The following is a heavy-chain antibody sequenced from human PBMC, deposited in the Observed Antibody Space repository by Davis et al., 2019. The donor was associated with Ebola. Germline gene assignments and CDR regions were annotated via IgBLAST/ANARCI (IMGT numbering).Heavy chain of an antibody. D-gene: IGHD1-26*01. J-gene: IGHJ5*02. V-gene: IGHV4-59*01. CDR3: ARGGQGVGAGRWLDP. CDR1: GDSISGYY. CDR2: IYYTERV. Sequence: MPSETLSLTCTVSGDSISGYYWSWIRQTPGKGLEWIGYIYYTERVEYNPPLQSRVTISIDTSESRFSLKLTSVTPADTAVYYCARGGQGVGAGRWLDPWGQGNLVIVSS.